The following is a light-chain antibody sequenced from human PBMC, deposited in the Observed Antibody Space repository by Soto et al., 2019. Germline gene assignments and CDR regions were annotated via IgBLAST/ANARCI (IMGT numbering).Light chain of an antibody. Sequence: DIMMTQSPDSLAVSLGERATINCKSSQSVLYSSNNKNYLAWYQQKPGQPPRKLISWASTRESGVPDRFSGSGSGTDFTLTISSLQAEDVAVYYCQQFYTTLGTFGQGTKLEIK. J-gene: IGKJ2*01. CDR3: QQFYTTLGT. V-gene: IGKV4-1*01. CDR2: WAS. CDR1: QSVLYSSNNKNY.